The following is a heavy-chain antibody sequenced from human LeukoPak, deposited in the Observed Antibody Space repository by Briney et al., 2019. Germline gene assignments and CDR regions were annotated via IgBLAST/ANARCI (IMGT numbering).Heavy chain of an antibody. V-gene: IGHV4-38-2*02. CDR3: ARDRISVSDPPNWFDP. CDR1: GYSTNSGYY. D-gene: IGHD6-19*01. J-gene: IGHJ5*02. CDR2: IYHSGKT. Sequence: PSETLSLTCKVSGYSTNSGYYWGWIRQPPGKGLEWIGSIYHSGKTYYNPSLKSRVTISVETSKNQFSLKLSSMTAADTAVYYCARDRISVSDPPNWFDPWGQGTLVTVSS.